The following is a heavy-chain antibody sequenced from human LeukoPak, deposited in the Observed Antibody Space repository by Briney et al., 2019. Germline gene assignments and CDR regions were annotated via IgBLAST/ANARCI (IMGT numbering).Heavy chain of an antibody. D-gene: IGHD3-22*01. CDR3: ARQENDSSGYYYYFDY. V-gene: IGHV4-34*01. J-gene: IGHJ4*02. CDR2: ISHSGST. CDR1: GGSFSGYY. Sequence: PSEALSLTCAVYGGSFSGYYWSWIRQPPGKGLEWIGEISHSGSTNYNPSLKSRVTISVATSKNQFSLKLSSVTAADTAVYYCARQENDSSGYYYYFDYWGQGTLVTVSS.